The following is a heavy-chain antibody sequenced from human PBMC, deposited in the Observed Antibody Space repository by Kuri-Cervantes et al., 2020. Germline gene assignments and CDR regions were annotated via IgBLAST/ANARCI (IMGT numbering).Heavy chain of an antibody. CDR2: IYYSGST. V-gene: IGHV4-59*12. J-gene: IGHJ4*02. CDR1: GGSISSYY. CDR3: AFKGWNYNWNWKGPATDY. D-gene: IGHD1-7*01. Sequence: ESLKISCTVSGGSISSYYWSWIRQPPGKGLEWIGYIYYSGSTNYNPSLKSRVTISVDTSKKQFSLKLSSVTAADTAVYYCAFKGWNYNWNWKGPATDYWGQGTLVTVSS.